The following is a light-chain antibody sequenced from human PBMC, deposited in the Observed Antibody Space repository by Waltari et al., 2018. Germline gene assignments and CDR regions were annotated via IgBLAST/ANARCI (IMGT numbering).Light chain of an antibody. CDR2: GAS. J-gene: IGKJ1*01. Sequence: ELLMTQSPGTLSASAGERATLSCRASQSITSNLAWYQQKPGQGPRLLIYGASSRATGIPARFSGSGSGTEFTLTISSLQSEDSAVYYCQQYNNWPPWTFGQGTKVEIK. V-gene: IGKV3-15*01. CDR1: QSITSN. CDR3: QQYNNWPPWT.